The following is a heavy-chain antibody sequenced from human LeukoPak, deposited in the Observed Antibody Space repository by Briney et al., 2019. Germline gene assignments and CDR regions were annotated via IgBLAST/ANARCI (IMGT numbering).Heavy chain of an antibody. CDR1: GFIFSDAW. J-gene: IGHJ4*02. V-gene: IGHV3-15*01. CDR3: TTLIAVTGVDY. D-gene: IGHD6-19*01. CDR2: IKRKSDGVTI. Sequence: GGSLRLSCAASGFIFSDAWMSWVRQAPGKGLEWVGRIKRKSDGVTIDYAAPVKRRFSISRDDSKHTLYLQMNSLKTEDTAIYYCTTLIAVTGVDYWGQGTLVTVSS.